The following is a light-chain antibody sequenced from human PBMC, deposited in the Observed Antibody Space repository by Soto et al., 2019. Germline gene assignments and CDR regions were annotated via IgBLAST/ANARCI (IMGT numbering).Light chain of an antibody. J-gene: IGKJ1*01. CDR1: QSISSL. CDR2: GAS. CDR3: QQYNGYSRT. Sequence: GDRVAIICRASQSISSLLAWYQQKPGKAPKLLIYGASSLERGVPSRFSGSASGTEFTLTISSLQPDDFATYYCQQYNGYSRTFGQGTKVDIK. V-gene: IGKV1-5*02.